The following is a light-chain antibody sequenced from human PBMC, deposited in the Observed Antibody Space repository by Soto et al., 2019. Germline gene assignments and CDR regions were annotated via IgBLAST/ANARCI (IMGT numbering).Light chain of an antibody. CDR1: QIVGYS. Sequence: EIVLTQSPATLSLSPGERSTLSCRASQIVGYSLAWYQQAPGQAPRLLIYGASTRATDIPARFSGSGSGTEFTLTISSLQSEDFAVYYCQQYNSWLPVTFGGGTKVDIK. CDR2: GAS. CDR3: QQYNSWLPVT. V-gene: IGKV3-15*01. J-gene: IGKJ4*01.